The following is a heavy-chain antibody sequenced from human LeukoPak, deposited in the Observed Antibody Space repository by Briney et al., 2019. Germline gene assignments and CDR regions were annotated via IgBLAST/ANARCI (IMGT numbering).Heavy chain of an antibody. CDR3: AKDGSSWYSRYFDY. V-gene: IGHV3-23*01. CDR1: GFTFSTYD. J-gene: IGHJ4*02. Sequence: GGSLRLSCAASGFTFSTYDMAWVRQAPGKGLEWVSDINARSANTYYADSVKGRFTISRDNSKKTLYLQMNSLRAEDTAVYYCAKDGSSWYSRYFDYWGQGTLVTVSS. D-gene: IGHD6-13*01. CDR2: INARSANT.